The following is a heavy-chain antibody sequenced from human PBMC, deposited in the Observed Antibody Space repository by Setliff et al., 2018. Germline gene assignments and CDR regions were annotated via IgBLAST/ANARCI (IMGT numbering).Heavy chain of an antibody. V-gene: IGHV1-2*02. Sequence: EASVKVSCKASRYTFNSYAMNWVRQAPGQGLEYMGWINPNSGGTNYAPKFQGRVTMTRDTSISTVYMEVSRLRSDDTAVYFCARDGDILTTYYVYYYYMDVWGKGTTVTVSS. CDR2: INPNSGGT. D-gene: IGHD3-9*01. CDR3: ARDGDILTTYYVYYYYMDV. J-gene: IGHJ6*03. CDR1: RYTFNSYA.